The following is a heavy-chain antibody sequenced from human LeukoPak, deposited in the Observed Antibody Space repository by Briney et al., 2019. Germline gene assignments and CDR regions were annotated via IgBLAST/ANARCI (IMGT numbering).Heavy chain of an antibody. V-gene: IGHV3-7*03. J-gene: IGHJ6*02. CDR2: VNRDGSET. CDR1: GFTFSSYS. D-gene: IGHD2-8*01. CDR3: VRNNAMDV. Sequence: GGSLRLSCAASGFTFSSYSMNWVRQVPGRGPEWVANVNRDGSETYYLDSVKGRFTISRDNAKNSLYLQMNSLRAEDTALYYCVRNNAMDVWGQGTTVTVSS.